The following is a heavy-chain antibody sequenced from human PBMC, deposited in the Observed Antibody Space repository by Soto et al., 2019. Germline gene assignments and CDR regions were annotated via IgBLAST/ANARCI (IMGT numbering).Heavy chain of an antibody. V-gene: IGHV1-46*02. J-gene: IGHJ6*02. Sequence: QVQVVQSGAEVKRPGASVKVFCKASGYTFNTYYIHCVRQAPGQGLEWMGIINTSTGNTIYAHKFQGRVTMTRDTSTSTVYMDLSSLRSEDTAVYSCARSDSEYYGLDVWGQGTTVTVSS. CDR1: GYTFNTYY. CDR3: ARSDSEYYGLDV. CDR2: INTSTGNT.